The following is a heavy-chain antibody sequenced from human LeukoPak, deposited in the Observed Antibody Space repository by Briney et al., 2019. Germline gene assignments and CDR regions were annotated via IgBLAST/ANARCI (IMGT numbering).Heavy chain of an antibody. J-gene: IGHJ4*02. CDR2: ISHSGST. CDR3: ARSSGRYYYESSGYDY. D-gene: IGHD3-22*01. CDR1: GGSISSGGYY. V-gene: IGHV4-31*03. Sequence: SSETLSLTCTVSGGSISSGGYYWSWIRQHPGKGLEWIGYISHSGSTYYNPSLKSRVIISVDTSKNQFSLTLSSVTAADTAVYYCARSSGRYYYESSGYDYWGQGTLVTVSS.